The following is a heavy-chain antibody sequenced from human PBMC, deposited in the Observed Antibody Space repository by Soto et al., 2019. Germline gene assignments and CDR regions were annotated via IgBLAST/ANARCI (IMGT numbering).Heavy chain of an antibody. CDR3: ARHQRDDASRKIDC. J-gene: IGHJ4*02. CDR2: INPVDSDI. Sequence: WESLTISCQCFGCSFTRNWIGWVRQMPGKGLEWMGIINPVDSDIKYSPSFQGQVTISADKSIGTTYLQWNSLKASDTAMYYCARHQRDDASRKIDCWGQGTLVTGSS. D-gene: IGHD3-16*01. CDR1: GCSFTRNW. V-gene: IGHV5-51*01.